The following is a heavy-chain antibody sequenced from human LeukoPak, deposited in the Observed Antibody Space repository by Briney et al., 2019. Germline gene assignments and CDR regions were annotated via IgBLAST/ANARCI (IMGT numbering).Heavy chain of an antibody. CDR3: TTARMERYSSGWYVLDY. D-gene: IGHD6-19*01. V-gene: IGHV3-15*01. CDR1: GFPFSNAW. J-gene: IGHJ4*02. CDR2: IKSKTDGGTT. Sequence: GGSLRLSCAASGFPFSNAWMSWVRQAPGKGLEWVGRIKSKTDGGTTDYAAPVKGRFTISRDDSKNTLYLQMNSLKTEDTAVYDCTTARMERYSSGWYVLDYWGQGTLVTVSS.